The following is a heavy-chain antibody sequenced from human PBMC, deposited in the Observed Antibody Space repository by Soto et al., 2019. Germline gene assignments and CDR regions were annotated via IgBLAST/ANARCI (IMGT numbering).Heavy chain of an antibody. CDR1: GGTFSSYA. CDR2: IIPIFGTA. D-gene: IGHD2-15*01. Sequence: SVKVSCKASGGTFSSYAISWLRQAPGQGLEWMGGIIPIFGTANYAQKFQGRVTITADESTSTAYMELSSLRSEDTAVYYCARDIVVVVAARDYYGMDVWGQGTTVTVSS. CDR3: ARDIVVVVAARDYYGMDV. V-gene: IGHV1-69*13. J-gene: IGHJ6*02.